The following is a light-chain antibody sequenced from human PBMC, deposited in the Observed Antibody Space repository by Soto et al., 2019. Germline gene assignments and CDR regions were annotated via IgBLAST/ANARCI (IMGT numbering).Light chain of an antibody. CDR3: AAWDDSLTGLYV. Sequence: QSVLTQPPSASGTPGQRVTISCSGSSSNIGSNTVNWYQQLPGTAPKLLIYSNNQRPSGVPDRFSGSKPGTSASLAISGLQSEDEADYYCAAWDDSLTGLYVFGTGTKLTVL. CDR2: SNN. V-gene: IGLV1-44*01. J-gene: IGLJ1*01. CDR1: SSNIGSNT.